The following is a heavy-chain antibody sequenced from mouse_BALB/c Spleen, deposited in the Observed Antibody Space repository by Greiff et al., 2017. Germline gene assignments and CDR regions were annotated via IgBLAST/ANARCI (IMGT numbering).Heavy chain of an antibody. J-gene: IGHJ4*01. V-gene: IGHV1-5*01. CDR2: IYPGNSDT. CDR3: TRWSDYDAGLYYAMDY. Sequence: EVMLVESGTVLARPGASVKMSCKASGYTFTSYWMHWVKQRPGQGLEWIGAIYPGNSDTSYNQKFKGKAKLTAVTSTSTAYMELSSLTNEDSAVYYCTRWSDYDAGLYYAMDYWGQGTSVTVSS. D-gene: IGHD2-4*01. CDR1: GYTFTSYW.